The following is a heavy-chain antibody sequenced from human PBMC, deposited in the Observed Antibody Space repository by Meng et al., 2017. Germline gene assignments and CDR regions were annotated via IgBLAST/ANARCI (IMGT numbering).Heavy chain of an antibody. Sequence: GGSLRLSCAASGFTVSSNYMSWVRQAPGKGLEWVSVIYSGGSTYYADSVKGRFTISRDNSKNTLYLQMNSLRAEDTAVYYCAGYSRYSGTWDAFDIWGQGTMVTVSS. J-gene: IGHJ3*02. CDR3: AGYSRYSGTWDAFDI. CDR2: IYSGGST. D-gene: IGHD1-26*01. V-gene: IGHV3-66*02. CDR1: GFTVSSNY.